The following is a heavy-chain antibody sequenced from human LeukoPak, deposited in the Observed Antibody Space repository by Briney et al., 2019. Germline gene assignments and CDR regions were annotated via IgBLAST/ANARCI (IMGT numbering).Heavy chain of an antibody. D-gene: IGHD3-22*01. V-gene: IGHV3-23*01. CDR2: ISGSGGST. CDR3: ATKADSSGYYPMDY. Sequence: GGSLRLSCAASGFTFSTHAMSWVRQAPGKGLEWVSAISGSGGSTYYADSVKGRFTISRDNPKNTLYLQMNSLRGEDTAVYYCATKADSSGYYPMDYWGQGTLVTVSS. J-gene: IGHJ4*02. CDR1: GFTFSTHA.